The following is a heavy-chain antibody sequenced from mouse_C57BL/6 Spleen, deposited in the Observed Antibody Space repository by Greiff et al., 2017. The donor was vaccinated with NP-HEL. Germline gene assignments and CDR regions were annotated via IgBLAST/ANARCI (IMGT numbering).Heavy chain of an antibody. V-gene: IGHV5-17*01. CDR1: GFTFSDYG. CDR2: ISSGSSTI. Sequence: EVNLVESGGGLVKPGGSLKLSCAASGFTFSDYGMHWVRQAPEKGLEWVAYISSGSSTIYYADTVKGRFTIPRDNAKNTLFLQMTSLRSEDTAMYYCARQGYDGAWFAYWGQGTLVTVSA. J-gene: IGHJ3*01. CDR3: ARQGYDGAWFAY. D-gene: IGHD2-2*01.